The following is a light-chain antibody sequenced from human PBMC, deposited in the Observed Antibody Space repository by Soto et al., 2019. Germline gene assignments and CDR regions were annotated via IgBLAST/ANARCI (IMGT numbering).Light chain of an antibody. V-gene: IGKV3-11*01. CDR3: QQRSNWPLGYT. J-gene: IGKJ2*01. Sequence: EIVLTQSPATPSLSPGERATLSCRASQSVSSYLAWYQQKPGQAPRLLIYDASNKATGIPARFSGSGSGTDFTLTISSLEPEDFAVYYCQQRSNWPLGYTFGQGTKLEI. CDR2: DAS. CDR1: QSVSSY.